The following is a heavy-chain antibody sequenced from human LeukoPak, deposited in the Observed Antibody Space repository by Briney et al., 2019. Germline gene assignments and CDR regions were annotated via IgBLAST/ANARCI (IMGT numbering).Heavy chain of an antibody. CDR2: IRYDGSNK. CDR3: AKDHDYYGSGSRNWFDP. V-gene: IGHV3-30*02. CDR1: GSTFSSYG. D-gene: IGHD3-10*01. J-gene: IGHJ5*02. Sequence: GGSLRLSCAASGSTFSSYGMHWVRQAPGKGLEWVAFIRYDGSNKYYADSVKGRFTISRDNSKNTLYLQMNSLRAEDTAVYSCAKDHDYYGSGSRNWFDPWGQGTLVTVSS.